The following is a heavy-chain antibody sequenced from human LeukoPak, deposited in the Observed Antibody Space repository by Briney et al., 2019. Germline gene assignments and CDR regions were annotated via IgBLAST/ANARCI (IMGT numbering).Heavy chain of an antibody. D-gene: IGHD1-26*01. J-gene: IGHJ5*02. Sequence: SETLSLTCTVSGGSISSYYWSWIRQPPGKGLEWFGYIYDSGTTNYNPSLKSLVTISVDTSKNQFSLKLISLTAADTAVYYCARGQGATVPQVGKNWFDPWGQGTRVIVSS. V-gene: IGHV4-59*12. CDR1: GGSISSYY. CDR2: IYDSGTT. CDR3: ARGQGATVPQVGKNWFDP.